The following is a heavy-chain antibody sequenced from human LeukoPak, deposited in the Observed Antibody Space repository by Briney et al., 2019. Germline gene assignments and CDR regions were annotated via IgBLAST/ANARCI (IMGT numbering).Heavy chain of an antibody. J-gene: IGHJ4*02. CDR2: ISGSGGSI. CDR1: EFTFNNYA. D-gene: IGHD2-15*01. V-gene: IGHV3-23*01. Sequence: GGSLRLSCAASEFTFNNYAMSWVRQAPGKGLEWVSGISGSGGSIYYADSVKGRFTISRDNSKNTLYLQMNSLRAEDTAVYYCAKSRRGVVVAAPVGYWGQGTLVTVYS. CDR3: AKSRRGVVVAAPVGY.